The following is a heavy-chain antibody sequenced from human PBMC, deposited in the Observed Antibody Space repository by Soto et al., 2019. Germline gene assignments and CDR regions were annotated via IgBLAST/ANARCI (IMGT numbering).Heavy chain of an antibody. CDR3: ARESFSRGGAILEDPKKSIIYFDY. CDR2: IWYDGSNK. V-gene: IGHV3-33*01. CDR1: GFTFSSYG. Sequence: QVQLVESGGGVVQPGRSLRLSCAASGFTFSSYGMHWVRQAPGKGLEWVAVIWYDGSNKYYADSVKGRFTISRDNSKNTLYLKMNSLRAEDTAVYYCARESFSRGGAILEDPKKSIIYFDYWGQGTLVTVSS. D-gene: IGHD3-16*01. J-gene: IGHJ4*02.